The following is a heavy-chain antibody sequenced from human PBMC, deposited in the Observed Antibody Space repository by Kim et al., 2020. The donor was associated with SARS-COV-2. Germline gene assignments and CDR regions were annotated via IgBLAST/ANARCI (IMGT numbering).Heavy chain of an antibody. CDR2: IYTSGST. CDR3: ASEVVMDDSSGYYLTQFDY. Sequence: SETLSLTCTVSGGSISSGSYYWSWIRQPAGKGLEWIGRIYTSGSTNYNPSLKSRVTISVDTSKNQFSLKLSSVTAADTAVYYCASEVVMDDSSGYYLTQFDYWGQGTLVTVSS. J-gene: IGHJ4*02. V-gene: IGHV4-61*02. D-gene: IGHD3-22*01. CDR1: GGSISSGSYY.